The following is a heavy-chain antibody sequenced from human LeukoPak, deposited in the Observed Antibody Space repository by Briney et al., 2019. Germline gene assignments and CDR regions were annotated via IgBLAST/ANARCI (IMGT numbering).Heavy chain of an antibody. Sequence: VSVKVSCKASGYTFTGYYMHWVRQAPGQGLEWMGWINPNSGGTNYSQKFQGRVTMTRDTSISTAYMELSRLRSDDTAVYYCARPQDCSGGSCYSGKYFDYWGQGTLVTVSS. D-gene: IGHD2-15*01. J-gene: IGHJ4*02. CDR3: ARPQDCSGGSCYSGKYFDY. CDR1: GYTFTGYY. V-gene: IGHV1-2*02. CDR2: INPNSGGT.